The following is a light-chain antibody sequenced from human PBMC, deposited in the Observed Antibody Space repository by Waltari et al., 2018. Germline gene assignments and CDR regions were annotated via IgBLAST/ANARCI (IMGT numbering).Light chain of an antibody. CDR2: WAS. V-gene: IGKV4-1*01. J-gene: IGKJ1*01. Sequence: DIVMTQSPDSLAVSLGESATINCKSSQNVLYSANNKNYLTWYQHKPGQPPKLLISWASIRESGVPDRVTGSGSGTDFTLTISSLQAEDVAVYYCQQHYTTPWTFGQGTKVEIK. CDR3: QQHYTTPWT. CDR1: QNVLYSANNKNY.